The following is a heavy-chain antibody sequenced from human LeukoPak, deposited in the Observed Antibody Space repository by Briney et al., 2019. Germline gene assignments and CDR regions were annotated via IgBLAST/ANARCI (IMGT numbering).Heavy chain of an antibody. D-gene: IGHD6-19*01. CDR2: ISGDGGST. V-gene: IGHV3-43*02. CDR1: GFTFDDYA. CDR3: AKDIEGGQQWLVSEGMDV. J-gene: IGHJ6*02. Sequence: PGGSLRLSCAASGFTFDDYAMHWVRQAPGKGLEWVSLISGDGGSTYYADSVKGRFTISRDNSKNSLYLQMNSLRTEDTALYYCAKDIEGGQQWLVSEGMDVWGQGTTVTVSS.